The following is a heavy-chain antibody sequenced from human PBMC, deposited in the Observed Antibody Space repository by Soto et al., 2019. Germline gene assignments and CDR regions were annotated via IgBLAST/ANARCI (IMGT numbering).Heavy chain of an antibody. V-gene: IGHV1-58*01. CDR3: AAAHCSSTSCYLPYNWFDP. CDR2: IVVGSGNT. J-gene: IGHJ5*02. CDR1: GFTFTSSA. Sequence: SVKVSCKASGFTFTSSAVHWVRQARGQRPEWIGWIVVGSGNTNYAQKFQERVTITRDMSTSTAYMELSSLRSEDTAVYYCAAAHCSSTSCYLPYNWFDPWGQGTLVTVSS. D-gene: IGHD2-2*01.